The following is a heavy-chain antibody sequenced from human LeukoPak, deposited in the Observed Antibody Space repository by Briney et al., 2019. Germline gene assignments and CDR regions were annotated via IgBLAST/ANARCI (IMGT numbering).Heavy chain of an antibody. Sequence: GGSLRLSCAASGFIVSKTYMNWVRQAPGKGLEWVSGVSGSGGVTYHAESVKGRFTISRDNSKNTLHLQMNSLRAEDTAVYYCATFLAIVTARDSLYFQHWGQGTLVTFSS. CDR3: ATFLAIVTARDSLYFQH. CDR2: VSGSGGVT. D-gene: IGHD3-3*02. CDR1: GFIVSKTY. J-gene: IGHJ1*01. V-gene: IGHV3-23*01.